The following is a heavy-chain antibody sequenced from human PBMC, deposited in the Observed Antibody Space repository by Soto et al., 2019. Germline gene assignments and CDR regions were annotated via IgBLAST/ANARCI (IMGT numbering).Heavy chain of an antibody. Sequence: PSETLSLTCTVSGDSISGSPYFWGWIRQPPGKRLEWIGSIFYDGYTLYTPSLRSRVTISVDTSKNQFSLKLASVAAADTAVYYCARPSVWSGSLPSGGMAVGGQGPRVTAPS. CDR3: ARPSVWSGSLPSGGMAV. D-gene: IGHD3-3*01. CDR1: GDSISGSPYF. J-gene: IGHJ6*02. CDR2: IFYDGYT. V-gene: IGHV4-39*01.